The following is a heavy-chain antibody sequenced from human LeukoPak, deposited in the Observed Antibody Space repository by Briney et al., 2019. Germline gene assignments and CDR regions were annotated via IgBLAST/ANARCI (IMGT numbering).Heavy chain of an antibody. D-gene: IGHD6-19*01. CDR1: GFTFSNYG. V-gene: IGHV3-30*18. J-gene: IGHJ4*02. CDR3: AKDQSSGSGWPWGLFDY. CDR2: ISYDGSNK. Sequence: GGSLRLSCAASGFTFSNYGMHWVRQAPGKGLEWVAVISYDGSNKYHADSVRGRFTISRDTSKNTLYLQMNSLRAEDTAVYYCAKDQSSGSGWPWGLFDYWGQGALVTVSS.